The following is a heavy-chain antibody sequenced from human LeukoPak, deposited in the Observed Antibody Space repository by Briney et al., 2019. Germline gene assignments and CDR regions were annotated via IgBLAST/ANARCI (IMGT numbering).Heavy chain of an antibody. CDR3: VRGGHKLDIETSRYFYGLDV. J-gene: IGHJ6*02. D-gene: IGHD3/OR15-3a*01. CDR1: GITLSDYW. CDR2: IESDGTRT. Sequence: GGSLRLSCAASGITLSDYWMFWVRQGPGKGLVHVSRIESDGTRTVYADSVKGRFTISRDNAENTMYLQMNSLRAEDTAVYYCVRGGHKLDIETSRYFYGLDVWGQGTTVTVSS. V-gene: IGHV3-74*03.